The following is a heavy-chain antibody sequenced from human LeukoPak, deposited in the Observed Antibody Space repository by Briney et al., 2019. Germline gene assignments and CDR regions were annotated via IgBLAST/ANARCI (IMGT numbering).Heavy chain of an antibody. J-gene: IGHJ4*02. CDR2: ISGSGGST. D-gene: IGHD2-2*01. Sequence: GGSLRLSCAASGFTFSSYAMSWVRQAPGKGLEWVSAISGSGGSTYYADSVKGRFTISRDNSKNTLYLQMNSLRAEDTAVYYCAKDRRSPQDIVVVPAVGYWGQGTLVTVSS. CDR1: GFTFSSYA. CDR3: AKDRRSPQDIVVVPAVGY. V-gene: IGHV3-23*01.